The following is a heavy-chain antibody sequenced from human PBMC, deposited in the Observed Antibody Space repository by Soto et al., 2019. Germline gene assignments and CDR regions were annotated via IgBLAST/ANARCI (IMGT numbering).Heavy chain of an antibody. CDR2: TRHDGTNK. CDR3: ARDLSGPLDY. J-gene: IGHJ4*02. CDR1: GFTFSNYG. V-gene: IGHV3-33*01. Sequence: QVQLVESGGGVVQPGGSLRLSCATSGFTFSNYGMHWVRQAPGKGLEWVAVTRHDGTNKYYADSVKGRFTSSRDNSKNTVHLQMNSLRGEDTAVYYCARDLSGPLDYWGQGTLVTVCS.